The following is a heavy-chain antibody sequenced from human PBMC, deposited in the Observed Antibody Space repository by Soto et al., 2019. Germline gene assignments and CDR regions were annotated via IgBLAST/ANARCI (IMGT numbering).Heavy chain of an antibody. J-gene: IGHJ4*02. V-gene: IGHV3-74*01. CDR3: VRDYESSGYNSDY. Sequence: GGSLRLSCEASGFTLSSYWMHWVRQVPGKGLVWVSRINSEGTGTIYADSVKGRFTISRDNAKNTLYLQMNSLRADDTAVYYCVRDYESSGYNSDYWGQGTPVTVSS. CDR2: INSEGTGT. D-gene: IGHD3-22*01. CDR1: GFTLSSYW.